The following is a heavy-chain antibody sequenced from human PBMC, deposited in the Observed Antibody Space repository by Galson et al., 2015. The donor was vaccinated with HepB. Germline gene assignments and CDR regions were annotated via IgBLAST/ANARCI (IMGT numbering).Heavy chain of an antibody. J-gene: IGHJ3*02. CDR3: ARESYYDSSGYRDATSSFRPKDAFDI. Sequence: SLRLSCAASGFTFSSYAMHWVRQAPGKGLEWVAVISYDGSNKYYADSVKGRFTISRDNSKNTLYLQMNSLRAEDTAVYYCARESYYDSSGYRDATSSFRPKDAFDIWGQGTMVTVSS. CDR2: ISYDGSNK. CDR1: GFTFSSYA. V-gene: IGHV3-30-3*01. D-gene: IGHD3-22*01.